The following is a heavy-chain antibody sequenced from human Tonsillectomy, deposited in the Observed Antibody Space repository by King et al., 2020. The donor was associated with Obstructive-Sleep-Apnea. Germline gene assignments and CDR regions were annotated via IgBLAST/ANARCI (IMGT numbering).Heavy chain of an antibody. CDR1: GGSLSTSGVG. V-gene: IGHV2-5*02. CDR2: IDADHDK. J-gene: IGHJ4*02. D-gene: IGHD6-19*01. CDR3: AHRGSGGPSGFDY. Sequence: ARGKRRQTRTLTCTFAGGSLSTSGVGVGWSRHAPGQALEWLSRIDADHDKRYSPSLKRQLTITNDTSENQAVRTMTNMDPVDLATYSCAHRGSGGPSGFDYWGQGTLVTVSS.